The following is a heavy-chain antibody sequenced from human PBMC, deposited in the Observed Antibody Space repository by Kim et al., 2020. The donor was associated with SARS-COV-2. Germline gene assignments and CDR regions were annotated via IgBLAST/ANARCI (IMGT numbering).Heavy chain of an antibody. CDR2: INAGNGNT. D-gene: IGHD3-22*01. CDR3: ARAPYYYYDSSGYYQH. Sequence: ASVKVSCKASGYTFTSYAMHWVRQAPGQRLEWMGWINAGNGNTKYSQKFKGRVTITRDTSASTAYMELSSLRSEDTAVYYCARAPYYYYDSSGYYQHWGQGTLVTVSS. J-gene: IGHJ1*01. V-gene: IGHV1-3*01. CDR1: GYTFTSYA.